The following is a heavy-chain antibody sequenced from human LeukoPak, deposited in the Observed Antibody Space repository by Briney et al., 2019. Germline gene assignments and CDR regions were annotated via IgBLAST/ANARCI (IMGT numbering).Heavy chain of an antibody. CDR2: ISRSGSTI. D-gene: IGHD3-22*01. CDR1: GFTFSDYY. CDR3: ARDRYRSYYDSSGYYPDY. J-gene: IGHJ4*02. V-gene: IGHV3-11*01. Sequence: GGSLRLSCAASGFTFSDYYMSWIRQAPGKGLAWVSFISRSGSTIYYTDSVKGRFTISRDNAKNSLYLQMNSLRAEDTAVYYCARDRYRSYYDSSGYYPDYWGQGTLVTVSS.